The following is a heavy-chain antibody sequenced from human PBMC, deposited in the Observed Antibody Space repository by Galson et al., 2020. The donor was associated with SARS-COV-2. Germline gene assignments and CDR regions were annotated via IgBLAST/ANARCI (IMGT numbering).Heavy chain of an antibody. CDR3: ASAETGCAAYYGYGMDV. CDR1: GFTFSSYW. V-gene: IGHV3-7*01. D-gene: IGHD3-9*01. CDR2: IKQDGSEK. Sequence: GGSLRLSCAASGFTFSSYWMSWVRQAPGKGLEWVANIKQDGSEKYYVDSVKGRFTISRDNAKNSLYLQMNSLRAEDTAVYYCASAETGCAAYYGYGMDVWGQGTTVTVSS. J-gene: IGHJ6*02.